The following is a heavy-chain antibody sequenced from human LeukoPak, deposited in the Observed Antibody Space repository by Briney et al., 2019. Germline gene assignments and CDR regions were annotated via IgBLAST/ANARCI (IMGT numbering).Heavy chain of an antibody. Sequence: PGGSLRLSCAASGFTFSSYGMSWVRQAPGKGLEWVSAISGSGGSTYYADSVKGRFTISRDNSKNTLYLQMNSLRAEDTAVYYCAKDRRITMVRGVIRTPDWFDPWGQGTLVTVSS. CDR2: ISGSGGST. CDR1: GFTFSSYG. D-gene: IGHD3-10*01. J-gene: IGHJ5*02. V-gene: IGHV3-23*01. CDR3: AKDRRITMVRGVIRTPDWFDP.